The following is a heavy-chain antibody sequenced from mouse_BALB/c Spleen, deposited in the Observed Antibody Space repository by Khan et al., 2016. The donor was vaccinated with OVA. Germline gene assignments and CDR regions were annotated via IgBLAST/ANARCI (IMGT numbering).Heavy chain of an antibody. J-gene: IGHJ2*02. CDR1: GYTFTNYW. D-gene: IGHD2-10*01. CDR3: ARNAYFGNYFDF. CDR2: IYPGDGRV. V-gene: IGHV1S81*02. Sequence: VQLQESGAELVNPGASVRLSCKASGYTFTNYWVHWVIQRPGQGLEWIGEIYPGDGRVNYNQKFRIKATLTVDKSSNTAYMQLSSLTSEDSAVYYGARNAYFGNYFDFWGQGTSLSVSS.